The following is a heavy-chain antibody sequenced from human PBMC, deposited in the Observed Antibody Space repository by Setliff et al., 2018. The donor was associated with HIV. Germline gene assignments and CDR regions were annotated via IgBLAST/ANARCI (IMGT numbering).Heavy chain of an antibody. CDR2: IIPILGIA. D-gene: IGHD3-10*01. Sequence: ASVKVSCKASGGTFSSYAISWVRQAPGQGLEWMGGIIPILGIANYAQKFQGRVTITADKSTSTAYMELSSLRSEDTAVYYCARQNRDYYGSGSFHNWFDPWGQGTPVTVSS. CDR1: GGTFSSYA. V-gene: IGHV1-69*10. CDR3: ARQNRDYYGSGSFHNWFDP. J-gene: IGHJ5*02.